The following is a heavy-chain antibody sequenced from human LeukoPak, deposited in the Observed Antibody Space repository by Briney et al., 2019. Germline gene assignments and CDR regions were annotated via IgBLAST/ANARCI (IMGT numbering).Heavy chain of an antibody. CDR3: ARDSSYDIGAFDI. CDR2: INPSGGST. D-gene: IGHD3-22*01. J-gene: IGHJ3*02. V-gene: IGHV1-46*01. Sequence: ASVKVSCKASGYTFTSYGISWVRQAPGQGLEWMGIINPSGGSTSYAQKFQGRVTMTRDTSTSTVYMELSSLRSEDTAVYYCARDSSYDIGAFDIWGQGTMVTVSS. CDR1: GYTFTSYG.